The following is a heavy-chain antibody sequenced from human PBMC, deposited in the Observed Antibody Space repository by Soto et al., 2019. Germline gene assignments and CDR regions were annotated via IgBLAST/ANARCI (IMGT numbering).Heavy chain of an antibody. CDR3: ARYIRYYDSSGYYLFSDY. J-gene: IGHJ4*02. CDR1: GGSISSYY. Sequence: PSETLSLTCTVSGGSISSYYWSWIRQPAGKGLEWIGRIYTSGSTNYNPSLKSRVTMSVDTSKNQFSLKLSSVTAADTAVYYCARYIRYYDSSGYYLFSDYWGQGTLVTVSS. V-gene: IGHV4-4*07. CDR2: IYTSGST. D-gene: IGHD3-22*01.